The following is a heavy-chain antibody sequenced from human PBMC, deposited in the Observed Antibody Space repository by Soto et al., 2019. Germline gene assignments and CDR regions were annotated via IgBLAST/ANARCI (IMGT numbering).Heavy chain of an antibody. CDR2: IIPIFGTA. V-gene: IGHV1-69*01. D-gene: IGHD4-17*01. CDR3: ARDRGYYGDSRVLSFY. Sequence: QVQLVQSGAEVKKPGSSVKVSCKASGGTFSSYAISWVRQAPGQGLEWMGGIIPIFGTANYAQRFQGRVTITADESTSTAYMELSSLRSEDTAVYYCARDRGYYGDSRVLSFYWGQGTLVTVSS. CDR1: GGTFSSYA. J-gene: IGHJ4*02.